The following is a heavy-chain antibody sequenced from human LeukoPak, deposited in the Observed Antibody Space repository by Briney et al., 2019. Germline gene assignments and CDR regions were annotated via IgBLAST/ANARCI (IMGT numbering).Heavy chain of an antibody. Sequence: SETLSLTCTVSGGSISSYYWSWIRQPAGKGLEWIGRIYTSGSTNYNPSLKSRVTMSVDTSKNQFSLKLSSVTAADTAVYYCARGNYGPTDDAFDIWGQGTMVTVSS. J-gene: IGHJ3*02. D-gene: IGHD1-7*01. CDR1: GGSISSYY. CDR2: IYTSGST. V-gene: IGHV4-4*07. CDR3: ARGNYGPTDDAFDI.